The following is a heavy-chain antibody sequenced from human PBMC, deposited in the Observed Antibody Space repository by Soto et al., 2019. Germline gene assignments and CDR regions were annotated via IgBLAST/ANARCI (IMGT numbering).Heavy chain of an antibody. CDR3: ARESSKDYYDFWSVYYSFDY. V-gene: IGHV3-30-3*01. Sequence: QVQLVESGGGVVQPGRSLRLSCAASGFTFSSYAMHWVRQAPGKGLEWVAVISYDVSNKYYADSVKGRFTISRDNSKNTLYRQMNSLRAEDTAVYYCARESSKDYYDFWSVYYSFDYWGQGTLVTVSS. J-gene: IGHJ4*02. D-gene: IGHD3-3*01. CDR1: GFTFSSYA. CDR2: ISYDVSNK.